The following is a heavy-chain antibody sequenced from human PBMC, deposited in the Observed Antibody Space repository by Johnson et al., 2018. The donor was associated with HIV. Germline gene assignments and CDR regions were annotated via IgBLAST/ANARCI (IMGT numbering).Heavy chain of an antibody. J-gene: IGHJ3*01. D-gene: IGHD4-17*01. Sequence: QMQLVESGGGVVQPGRSLRLSCVASGFRFSSYAVHWVRQAPGKVLEWVAVISYDGSNKYYADSVKGRFTISRDNAKASVSLRMNSLRAEDSGIYYCARDATPWGGAYVGYAFDLWGQGTVVTVSS. CDR2: ISYDGSNK. CDR1: GFRFSSYA. CDR3: ARDATPWGGAYVGYAFDL. V-gene: IGHV3-30*04.